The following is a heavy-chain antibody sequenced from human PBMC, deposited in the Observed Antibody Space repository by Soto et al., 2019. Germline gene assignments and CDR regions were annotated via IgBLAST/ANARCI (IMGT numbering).Heavy chain of an antibody. D-gene: IGHD3-10*01. V-gene: IGHV3-33*01. J-gene: IGHJ4*03. CDR2: IWYDGSNK. CDR1: GFTFSSYG. Sequence: QVQLVESGGGVVQPGRSLRLSCAASGFTFSSYGMHWVRQAPGKGLEWVAVIWYDGSNKYYADSVKGRFTISRDNSKNTLFREKNSLRGQDTAVFYCARDRRYEWFGELSEPFDYRGPGTPVTV. CDR3: ARDRRYEWFGELSEPFDY.